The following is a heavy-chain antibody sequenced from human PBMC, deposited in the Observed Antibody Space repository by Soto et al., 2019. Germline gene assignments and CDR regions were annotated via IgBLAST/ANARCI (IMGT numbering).Heavy chain of an antibody. CDR2: VGYDGSRK. D-gene: IGHD2-21*02. V-gene: IGHV3-33*01. Sequence: GGSLRLSCVASGFTFGSYGMHWVRQAPGKGLEWVAGVGYDGSRKFFSDSVKDRITVSRDNLKNTLYLQIDSLRVEDSAVYYCARYVTDWNFDCWGQGTLVTVSS. CDR3: ARYVTDWNFDC. J-gene: IGHJ4*02. CDR1: GFTFGSYG.